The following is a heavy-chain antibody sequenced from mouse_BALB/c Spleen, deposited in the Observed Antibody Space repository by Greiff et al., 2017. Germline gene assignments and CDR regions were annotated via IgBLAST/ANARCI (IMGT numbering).Heavy chain of an antibody. CDR3: ARQSIYYENAMDD. J-gene: IGHJ4*01. Sequence: EVQRVESGGGLVKPGGSLKLSCAASGFTFSSYGMSWVRQTPDKRLEWVATISSRGSYTYYPDSVKGRFTISRENAKNTLYLQMNSLKSEDTAMYYCARQSIYYENAMDDWGQGTSVTVSS. D-gene: IGHD2-4*01. CDR1: GFTFSSYG. CDR2: ISSRGSYT. V-gene: IGHV5-6*01.